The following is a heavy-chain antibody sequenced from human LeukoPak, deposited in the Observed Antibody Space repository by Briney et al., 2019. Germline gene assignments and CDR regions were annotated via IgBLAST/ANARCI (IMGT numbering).Heavy chain of an antibody. CDR3: ARNGAYCFDY. V-gene: IGHV4-4*02. J-gene: IGHJ4*02. CDR1: GGSISSGNW. Sequence: SETLSLTCAVSGGSISSGNWWSWVRQPPGKGLEWIGEIYRSGSTNYNPSLKSRVAILVDKSKNQFSLTLSSVTAADTAVYYCARNGAYCFDYWGQGTLVTVSS. D-gene: IGHD4/OR15-4a*01. CDR2: IYRSGST.